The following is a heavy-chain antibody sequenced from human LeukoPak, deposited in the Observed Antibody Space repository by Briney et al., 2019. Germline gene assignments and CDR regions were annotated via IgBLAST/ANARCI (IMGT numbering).Heavy chain of an antibody. J-gene: IGHJ6*02. D-gene: IGHD3-9*01. V-gene: IGHV1-18*01. CDR1: GYTFTSYG. CDR3: ARDHDILTGPRDYYYYGMDV. Sequence: GASGKVSCKASGYTFTSYGISWVRQAPGQGLEWMGWISAYNANTNYAQKLQGRVNMTTDTSTSTAYMELRSLRSDDTAVYYCARDHDILTGPRDYYYYGMDVWGQGTTVTVSS. CDR2: ISAYNANT.